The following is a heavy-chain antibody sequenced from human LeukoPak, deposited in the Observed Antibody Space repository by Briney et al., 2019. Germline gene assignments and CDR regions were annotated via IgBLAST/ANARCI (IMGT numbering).Heavy chain of an antibody. CDR1: GFSFYDYG. CDR2: INWNGGRT. V-gene: IGHV3-20*04. Sequence: GGSLRLSCAASGFSFYDYGMSWVRQVPGKGLEWVSGINWNGGRTVYADSVKGRFTISRDNSKNSLYLQMNSLRAEDTALYYCAKAHYGSGSYSDYFDYWGQGTLVTVSS. D-gene: IGHD3-10*01. CDR3: AKAHYGSGSYSDYFDY. J-gene: IGHJ4*02.